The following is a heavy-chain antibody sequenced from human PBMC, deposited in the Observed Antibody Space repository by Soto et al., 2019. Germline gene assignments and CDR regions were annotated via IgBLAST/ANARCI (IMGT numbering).Heavy chain of an antibody. CDR3: ASSYGSGYRAFDY. CDR2: INPILSMS. J-gene: IGHJ4*02. D-gene: IGHD3-10*01. Sequence: QVQLVQSGAEVKKPGSSVRVSCKASGDTFTFYSINWVRQAPGLGLEWMGRINPILSMSNYAQRFQGRVTMTADNSTSTAYMELSSLRPEATAMYYCASSYGSGYRAFDYWGQGALVTVSS. CDR1: GDTFTFYS. V-gene: IGHV1-69*02.